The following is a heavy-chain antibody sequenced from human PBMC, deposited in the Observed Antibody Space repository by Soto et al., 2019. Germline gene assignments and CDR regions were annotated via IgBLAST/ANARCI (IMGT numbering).Heavy chain of an antibody. V-gene: IGHV4-59*11. Sequence: QVQLQESGPELVKPSETLSLTCTVSGGSISNHYWSWIRQPPGKGLEWIGYIYYNGNTNYNPSLQSRVTMSVDTSKNQISLRLSSVTAADTAVYYCARANWYSEYWGQGTLVTVSS. CDR3: ARANWYSEY. CDR2: IYYNGNT. D-gene: IGHD7-27*01. J-gene: IGHJ4*02. CDR1: GGSISNHY.